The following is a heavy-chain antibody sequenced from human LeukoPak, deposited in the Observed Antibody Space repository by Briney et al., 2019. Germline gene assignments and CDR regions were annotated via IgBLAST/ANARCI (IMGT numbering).Heavy chain of an antibody. D-gene: IGHD4-23*01. Sequence: PSETLSLTCTVSGGSINTYYWSWIRRPPGKGLEWIGEINHSGSTNYNPSLKSRVTISVDTSKNQFSLKLSSVTAADTAVYYCARAWPGYGGNPYYFDYWGQGTLVTVSS. CDR2: INHSGST. V-gene: IGHV4-34*01. CDR3: ARAWPGYGGNPYYFDY. CDR1: GGSINTYY. J-gene: IGHJ4*02.